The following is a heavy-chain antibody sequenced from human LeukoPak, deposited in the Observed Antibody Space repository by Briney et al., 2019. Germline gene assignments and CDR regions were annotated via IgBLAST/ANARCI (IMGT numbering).Heavy chain of an antibody. CDR1: GFTFSSYS. J-gene: IGHJ6*02. Sequence: GGSLRLSCAASGFTFSSYSMNWVRQAPGKGLEWVSSISSSSSYIYYADSVKGRFTISRDNAKNSLYLQMNSLRAEDTAVYYCARDSSVLRYFDWLAGSGMDVWGQGTTVTVSS. CDR3: ARDSSVLRYFDWLAGSGMDV. D-gene: IGHD3-9*01. V-gene: IGHV3-21*01. CDR2: ISSSSSYI.